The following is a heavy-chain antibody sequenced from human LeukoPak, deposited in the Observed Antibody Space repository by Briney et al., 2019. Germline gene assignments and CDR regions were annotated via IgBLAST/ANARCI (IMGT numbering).Heavy chain of an antibody. V-gene: IGHV1-18*01. J-gene: IGHJ4*02. CDR3: ARDFHWSDY. CDR2: ISAYNGNT. Sequence: GAAVKVSCKASGYTFTSYGISWVRQAPGQGLEWVGWISAYNGNTNYAQKLPGRVNMTTDTSTSTPYKELRSLRSDDTAVYYCARDFHWSDYWGQETPVTVSS. CDR1: GYTFTSYG. D-gene: IGHD2-8*02.